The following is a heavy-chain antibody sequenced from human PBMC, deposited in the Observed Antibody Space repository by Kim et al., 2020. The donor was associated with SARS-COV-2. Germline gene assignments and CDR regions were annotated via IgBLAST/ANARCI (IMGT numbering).Heavy chain of an antibody. J-gene: IGHJ6*02. V-gene: IGHV3-30-3*01. CDR3: ASAPTGRPSL. CDR2: NK. Sequence: NKYYADSVKGRFTISRDNSKNTLYLQMNSLRAEDTAVYYCASAPTGRPSLWGQGTTVTVSS.